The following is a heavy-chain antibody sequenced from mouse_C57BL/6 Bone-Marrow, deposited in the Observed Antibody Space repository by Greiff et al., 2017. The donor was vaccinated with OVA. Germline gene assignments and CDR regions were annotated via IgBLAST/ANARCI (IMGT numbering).Heavy chain of an antibody. D-gene: IGHD2-5*01. V-gene: IGHV10-1*01. CDR1: GFSFNTYA. Sequence: EVKLMESGGGLVQPKGSLKLSCAASGFSFNTYAMNWVRQAPGKGLEWVARIRSKSNNYATYYADSVKDRFTISRDDSESMLYLQMNNLKTEDTAMYYWVTVSNSRYWYFDVWGTGTTVTVSS. CDR3: VTVSNSRYWYFDV. CDR2: IRSKSNNYAT. J-gene: IGHJ1*03.